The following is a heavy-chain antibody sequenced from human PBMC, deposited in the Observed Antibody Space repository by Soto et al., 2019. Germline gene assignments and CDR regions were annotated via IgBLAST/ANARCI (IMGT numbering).Heavy chain of an antibody. CDR2: VSSRSNQI. CDR3: ARVGRGNSFDI. V-gene: IGHV3-21*01. Sequence: EVRLVESGGGLVKPGGSLRLSCAASGFTFSDFGMHWVRQAPGKGLEWVSYVSSRSNQIYYADSVQGRFTISRDNAKNSLYLQLNSLRGDDTAVYYCARVGRGNSFDIWGQGTMVTVSS. D-gene: IGHD3-10*01. CDR1: GFTFSDFG. J-gene: IGHJ3*02.